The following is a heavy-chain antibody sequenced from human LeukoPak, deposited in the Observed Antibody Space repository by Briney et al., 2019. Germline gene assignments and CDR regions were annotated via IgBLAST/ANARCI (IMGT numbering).Heavy chain of an antibody. CDR3: ARGRTTVTTPGYWFDP. V-gene: IGHV4-39*07. CDR1: GGSISNSNYY. Sequence: SETLSLTCTVSGGSISNSNYYWAWIRQPPGKGLEWIGSVYYSGSTYYNPSLKSRVTISVDTSKNQFSLKLSSVTAADTAVYYCARGRTTVTTPGYWFDPWGQGTLVTVSS. J-gene: IGHJ5*02. CDR2: VYYSGST. D-gene: IGHD4-17*01.